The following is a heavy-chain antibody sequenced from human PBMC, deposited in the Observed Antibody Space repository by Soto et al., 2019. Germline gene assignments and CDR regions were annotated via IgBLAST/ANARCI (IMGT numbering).Heavy chain of an antibody. CDR2: VSTSGNV. J-gene: IGHJ4*02. Sequence: SETLSLTCTVSGGSLTKYYWSWIRQPAGKGLEWIGRVSTSGNVVSKASLRSRLTMSVDTSKNQFSLRLTSVTAADTAVYYCARDNNDFWSLSPLAFDYWGQGALVT. V-gene: IGHV4-4*07. CDR1: GGSLTKYY. CDR3: ARDNNDFWSLSPLAFDY. D-gene: IGHD3-3*01.